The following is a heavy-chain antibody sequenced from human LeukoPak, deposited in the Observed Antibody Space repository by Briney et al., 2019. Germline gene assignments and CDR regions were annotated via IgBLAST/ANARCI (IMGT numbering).Heavy chain of an antibody. CDR1: GGTFSSYG. CDR3: ARDLYYGESHFDL. Sequence: SVKVSCKASGGTFSSYGISWVRQAPGQGLEWMGGIIPIFGTANYAQKFQGRVTITADKSTSTAYMELSSLRSDDTAIYYCARDLYYGESHFDLWGRGTLVTVSS. CDR2: IIPIFGTA. J-gene: IGHJ2*01. D-gene: IGHD3-3*01. V-gene: IGHV1-69*06.